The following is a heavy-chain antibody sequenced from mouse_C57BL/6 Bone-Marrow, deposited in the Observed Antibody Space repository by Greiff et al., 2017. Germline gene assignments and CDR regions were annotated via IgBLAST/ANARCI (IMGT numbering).Heavy chain of an antibody. V-gene: IGHV5-4*03. J-gene: IGHJ3*01. CDR2: ISDGGSYT. CDR3: ARFGAPAWFAY. Sequence: EVKLVESGGGLVKPGGSLKLSCAASGFTFSSYALSWVRQTPEKRLEWVATISDGGSYTYYPANVKGRFTISRDNAKNNLYLQMSHLKSEDTAMYYCARFGAPAWFAYWGQGTLVTVSA. CDR1: GFTFSSYA. D-gene: IGHD3-1*01.